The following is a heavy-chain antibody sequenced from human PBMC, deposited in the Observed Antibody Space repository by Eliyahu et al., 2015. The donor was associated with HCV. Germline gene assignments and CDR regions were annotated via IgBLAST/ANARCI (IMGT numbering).Heavy chain of an antibody. D-gene: IGHD3-10*01. CDR3: ATGSGSYFHDY. V-gene: IGHV4-34*01. Sequence: QVHLQQWGAGLLKPSETLSLTCAVYGGSFSDYYWSWIRQPPGKGLEWIGEIYQSGSTKYHSSLKSRVTISVDTSKKQISLTLSSVTAADAAVYYCATGSGSYFHDYWGQGTLVTISS. CDR1: GGSFSDYY. CDR2: IYQSGST. J-gene: IGHJ4*02.